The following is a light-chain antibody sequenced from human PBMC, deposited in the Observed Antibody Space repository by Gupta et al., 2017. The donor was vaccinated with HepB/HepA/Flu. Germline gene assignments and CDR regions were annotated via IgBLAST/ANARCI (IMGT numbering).Light chain of an antibody. CDR3: RQSLQSPST. J-gene: IGKJ2*02. CDR1: QSLVKSNGYTY. V-gene: IGKV2-28*01. CDR2: LGS. Sequence: DIVMTQSPLSLSVTPGEPASISCRSSQSLVKSNGYTYLEWYLQKPGQSPQLLIHLGSNRASGVPDRFSSSGSGADFTLKISRVEADDVGVYYCRQSLQSPSTFGQGTKVEIK.